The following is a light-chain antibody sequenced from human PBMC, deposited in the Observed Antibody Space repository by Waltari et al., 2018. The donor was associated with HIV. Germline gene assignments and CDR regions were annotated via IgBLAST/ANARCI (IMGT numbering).Light chain of an antibody. CDR3: QQYYRTPLT. J-gene: IGKJ4*01. CDR1: QTLLYSSNNKNY. CDR2: WAS. V-gene: IGKV4-1*01. Sequence: DILMTQSPDSLAVSLGERATINCKARQTLLYSSNNKNYLAWYQHKPGQPPKLLIYWASTRQSGVPDRFNGSGSGTNFNLTINKLQAEDVATYYCQQYYRTPLTFGGGTKVGL.